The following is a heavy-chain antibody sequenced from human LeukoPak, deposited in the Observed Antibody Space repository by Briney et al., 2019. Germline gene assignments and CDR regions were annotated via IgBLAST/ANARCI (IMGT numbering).Heavy chain of an antibody. CDR1: GYTLTELS. CDR3: ATDLSREWLLLGYGMDV. Sequence: ASVKVSCKVSGYTLTELSMHWVRQAPGKGLEWMGGFDPEDGETIYAQKFQGRVTMTEDTSTDTAYMELSSLRSEDTAVYYCATDLSREWLLLGYGMDVWGQGTTVTVSS. J-gene: IGHJ6*02. V-gene: IGHV1-24*01. CDR2: FDPEDGET. D-gene: IGHD3-3*01.